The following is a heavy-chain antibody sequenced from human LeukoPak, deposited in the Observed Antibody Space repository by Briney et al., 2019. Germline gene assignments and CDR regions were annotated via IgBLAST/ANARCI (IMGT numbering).Heavy chain of an antibody. CDR1: GGSISSSSYY. J-gene: IGHJ4*02. D-gene: IGHD3-22*01. CDR2: IYYSGST. CDR3: ARHLSFGGYYLYYFDY. V-gene: IGHV4-39*01. Sequence: SETLSLTCTVSGGSISSSSYYWGWLRQPPGKGLEWIGSIYYSGSTYYNPSLKSRVTISVDTSKNQFSLKLSSVTAADTAVYYCARHLSFGGYYLYYFDYWGQGTLVTVSS.